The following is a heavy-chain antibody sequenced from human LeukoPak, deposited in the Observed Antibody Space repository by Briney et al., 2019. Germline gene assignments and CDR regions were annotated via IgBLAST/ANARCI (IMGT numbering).Heavy chain of an antibody. CDR1: GFTFSSYR. CDR2: IKQDGSEK. Sequence: GGSLRLSCAASGFTFSSYRMSWVRQAPGTGLEWVANIKQDGSEKYYVDSVKGRFTISRDNAKNSLYLQMNSLRAEDTAIYYCVRRYFDYWGQGTLVTVSS. J-gene: IGHJ4*02. V-gene: IGHV3-7*03. CDR3: VRRYFDY.